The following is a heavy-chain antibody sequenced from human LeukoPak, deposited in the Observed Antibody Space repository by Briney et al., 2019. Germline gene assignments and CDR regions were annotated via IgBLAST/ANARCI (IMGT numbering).Heavy chain of an antibody. Sequence: SETLSLTCTVSGGSISSYYWSWIRQPPGKGLEWIGYIYYSGSTNYNPSLKSRVTISVDTSKNQFPLKLSSVTAADTAVYYCAREREYSSSSWFDPWGQGTLVTVSS. V-gene: IGHV4-59*01. CDR2: IYYSGST. D-gene: IGHD6-6*01. CDR3: AREREYSSSSWFDP. J-gene: IGHJ5*02. CDR1: GGSISSYY.